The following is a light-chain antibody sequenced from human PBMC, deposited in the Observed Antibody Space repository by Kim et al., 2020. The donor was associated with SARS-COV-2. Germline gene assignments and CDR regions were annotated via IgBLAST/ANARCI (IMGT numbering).Light chain of an antibody. V-gene: IGKV1-39*01. CDR2: GAS. CDR1: QSISTY. CDR3: QQGYST. J-gene: IGKJ2*01. Sequence: DIQMTQSPSSLSASVGDRVTITCRASQSISTYLNWYQQKPGKAPKLLIYGASNLPSRVPSRFSGSGSGTDFNLTISTLQPEDFGTYYCQQGYSTFGQGTKLEIK.